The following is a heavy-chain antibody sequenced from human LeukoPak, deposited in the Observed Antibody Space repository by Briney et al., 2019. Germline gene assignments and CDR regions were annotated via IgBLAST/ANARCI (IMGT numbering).Heavy chain of an antibody. CDR1: GFTFSSYW. CDR2: IQEDGSGK. J-gene: IGHJ4*02. CDR3: ARDTYRFYDY. V-gene: IGHV3-7*01. Sequence: PGGSLRLSCAASGFTFSSYWMSWVRQAPGKGLEWVASIQEDGSGKYYVDSVEGRFTISRDNAKNSLYLHMNSLGAEDTAVYFCARDTYRFYDYWGQGTLVTVSS.